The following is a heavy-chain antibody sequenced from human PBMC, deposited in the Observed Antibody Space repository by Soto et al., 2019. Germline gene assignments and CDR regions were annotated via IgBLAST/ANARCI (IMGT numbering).Heavy chain of an antibody. J-gene: IGHJ4*02. Sequence: QVQLVESGGGLVKPGGSLRLSCAASGFTFSDYYMSWIRQAPGKGLEWVSYISSSASIIYYADSVKGRFTIARDNAKNSLYLQMNRRRAEDTAVYYCARDLGYYDSSGYFDYWGQGTLVTVSS. D-gene: IGHD3-22*01. V-gene: IGHV3-11*01. CDR1: GFTFSDYY. CDR2: ISSSASII. CDR3: ARDLGYYDSSGYFDY.